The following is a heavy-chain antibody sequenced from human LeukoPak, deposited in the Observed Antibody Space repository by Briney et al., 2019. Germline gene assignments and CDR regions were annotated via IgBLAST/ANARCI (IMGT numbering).Heavy chain of an antibody. Sequence: SDTLSLTCSVSGGSISSYYWSWIRHPAGKGLEWIGCIYTSGRTNYNTSLKSRVTLSVDTSKNQFSLKLSSVTAADTAVYYRARHYSNYVELWFDPWGQGTLVTVSS. CDR1: GGSISSYY. CDR3: ARHYSNYVELWFDP. V-gene: IGHV4-4*07. D-gene: IGHD4-11*01. CDR2: IYTSGRT. J-gene: IGHJ5*02.